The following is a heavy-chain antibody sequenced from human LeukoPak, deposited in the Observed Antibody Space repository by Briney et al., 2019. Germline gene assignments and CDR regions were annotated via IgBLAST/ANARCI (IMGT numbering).Heavy chain of an antibody. Sequence: SETLSLTCTVPGGSISSSSYYWGWIRQPPGKGLEWIGSIYYSGSTYYNPSLKSRVTISVDTSENQFSLKLSSVTAADTAVYYCARRLLDYYDSSGYTPIDYWGQGTLVTVSS. V-gene: IGHV4-39*01. CDR3: ARRLLDYYDSSGYTPIDY. CDR1: GGSISSSSYY. D-gene: IGHD3-22*01. CDR2: IYYSGST. J-gene: IGHJ4*02.